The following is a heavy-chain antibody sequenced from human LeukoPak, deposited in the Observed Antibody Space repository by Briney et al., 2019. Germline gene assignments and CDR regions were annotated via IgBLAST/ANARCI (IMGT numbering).Heavy chain of an antibody. J-gene: IGHJ6*03. CDR2: ISSSSSTI. Sequence: SGGSLRLSCAASGFTFSSYNMNWVRQAPGKGLEWVSYISSSSSTIYYADSVKGRFTISRDNAKNSLYLQMNSLRAEDTAVYYCARVEGKLGILVGPVKYYMDVWGKGTTVTVSS. CDR3: ARVEGKLGILVGPVKYYMDV. CDR1: GFTFSSYN. D-gene: IGHD7-27*01. V-gene: IGHV3-48*01.